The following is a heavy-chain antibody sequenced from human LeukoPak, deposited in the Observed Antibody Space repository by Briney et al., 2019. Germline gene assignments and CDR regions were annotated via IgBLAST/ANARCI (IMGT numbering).Heavy chain of an antibody. CDR2: ISAYNGNT. CDR1: GGTFSSYA. V-gene: IGHV1-18*01. CDR3: ARDRSSGWYGADAFDI. D-gene: IGHD6-19*01. Sequence: ASVKVSCKASGGTFSSYAISWVRQAPGQGLEWMGWISAYNGNTNYAQKLQGRVTMTTDTSTSTAYMELRSLRSDDTAVYYCARDRSSGWYGADAFDIWGQGTMVTVSS. J-gene: IGHJ3*02.